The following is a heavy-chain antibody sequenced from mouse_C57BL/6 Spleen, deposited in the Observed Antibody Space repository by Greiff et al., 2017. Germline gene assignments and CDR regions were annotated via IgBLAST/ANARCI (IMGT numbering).Heavy chain of an antibody. D-gene: IGHD2-4*01. CDR1: GYTFTSYD. V-gene: IGHV1-85*01. CDR2: IYPRDGST. J-gene: IGHJ4*01. CDR3: ARYDYDEYYAMDY. Sequence: QVQLQQSGPELVKPGASVKLSCKASGYTFTSYDINWVKQRPGQGLEWIGWIYPRDGSTKYNEKFKGKATLTVDTSSSTAYMELHSLTSEDSAVYFCARYDYDEYYAMDYWGQGASVTVSS.